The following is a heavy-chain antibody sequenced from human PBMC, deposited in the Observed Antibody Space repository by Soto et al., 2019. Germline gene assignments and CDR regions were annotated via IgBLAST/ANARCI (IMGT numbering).Heavy chain of an antibody. CDR3: ARTNLAHMGGSLA. V-gene: IGHV4-4*02. CDR1: GGSISSSNW. Sequence: PSETLSLTCAVSGGSISSSNWWSWVRQPPGKGLEWIGSISHSGSTYYNPSLKSRVTISVDTSKNQFSLKLSSVTAADTAVYYCARTNLAHMGGSLAWGQGAPVTSPQ. J-gene: IGHJ4*02. D-gene: IGHD2-21*01. CDR2: ISHSGST.